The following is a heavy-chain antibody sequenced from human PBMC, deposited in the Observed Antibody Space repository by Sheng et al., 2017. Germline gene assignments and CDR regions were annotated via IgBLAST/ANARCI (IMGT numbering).Heavy chain of an antibody. Sequence: QVQLVESGGGVVQPGRSLRLSCAASGFTFSSYGMHWVRQAPGKGLEWVAVISYDGSNKYYADSVKGRFTISRDNSKNTLYLQMNSLRAEDTAVYYCAKETLGYCSSTSCDGPRYFDYWGQGTLVTVSS. CDR1: GFTFSSYG. V-gene: IGHV3-30*18. CDR3: AKETLGYCSSTSCDGPRYFDY. CDR2: ISYDGSNK. J-gene: IGHJ4*02. D-gene: IGHD2-2*01.